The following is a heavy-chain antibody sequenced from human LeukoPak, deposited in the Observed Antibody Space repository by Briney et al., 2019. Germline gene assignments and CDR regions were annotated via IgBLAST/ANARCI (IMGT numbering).Heavy chain of an antibody. J-gene: IGHJ4*02. CDR1: GFTLSSYG. V-gene: IGHV3-30*19. D-gene: IGHD1-26*01. Sequence: GGSLRLSCAASGFTLSSYGMHWVRQAPGKGLEWVAVIWYDGSNKYYADSVKGRFTISRDNSKNTLYLQMNSLRAEDTAVYYCARDSVGATNYFDYWGQGTLVTVSS. CDR2: IWYDGSNK. CDR3: ARDSVGATNYFDY.